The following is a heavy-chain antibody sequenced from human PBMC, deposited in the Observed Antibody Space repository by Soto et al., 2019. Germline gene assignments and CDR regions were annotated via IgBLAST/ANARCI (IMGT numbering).Heavy chain of an antibody. J-gene: IGHJ6*02. CDR1: GGSISSYY. CDR2: VHHSWGS. CDR3: ARQGFGPLHGLVDV. D-gene: IGHD3-10*01. V-gene: IGHV4-59*08. Sequence: QVQLQESGPGLVKPSETLSLSCTVSGGSISSYYWSWIRQSPGKRMEWIGYVHHSWGSSYNPSLQSRVAISLDTSKSQLSLKVTSVTATDAAVYYCARQGFGPLHGLVDVWGQGTTVTVSS.